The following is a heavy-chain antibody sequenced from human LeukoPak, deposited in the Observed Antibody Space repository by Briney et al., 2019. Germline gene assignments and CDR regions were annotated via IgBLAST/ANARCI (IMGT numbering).Heavy chain of an antibody. Sequence: ASVKVSCKASGYTFTSYDINWVRQATGLGLEWMGWMNPNSGNTGYAQKFQGRVTITRNTSISTAYMELSSLRSEDTAVYYCARGLLGATFYYYYYMDVWGKGTTVTVSS. CDR1: GYTFTSYD. CDR2: MNPNSGNT. J-gene: IGHJ6*03. CDR3: ARGLLGATFYYYYYMDV. D-gene: IGHD1-26*01. V-gene: IGHV1-8*03.